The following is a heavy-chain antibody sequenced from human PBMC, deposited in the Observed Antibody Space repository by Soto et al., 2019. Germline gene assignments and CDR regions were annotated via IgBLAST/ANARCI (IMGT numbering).Heavy chain of an antibody. CDR2: IYYSGST. V-gene: IGHV4-39*01. D-gene: IGHD3-10*01. CDR1: GGCISSSSYY. Sequence: SETLSLTCTVSGGCISSSSYYGGWIRQPPGKGLEWIGSIYYSGSTYYNPSLKSRVTISVDTSKNQFSLKLSSVTAADTAVYYCARDIWFGDLDYWGQGNLVTVSS. J-gene: IGHJ4*02. CDR3: ARDIWFGDLDY.